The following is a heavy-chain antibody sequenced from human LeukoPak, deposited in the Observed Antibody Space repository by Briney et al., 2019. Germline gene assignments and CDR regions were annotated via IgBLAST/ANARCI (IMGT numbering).Heavy chain of an antibody. CDR2: IWYDGSNK. CDR1: GFTFRNYG. V-gene: IGHV3-33*06. CDR3: AKDHSSLDFYFFYSMDV. J-gene: IGHJ6*03. Sequence: PGRSLRLSCAASGFTFRNYGMHWVRQAPGTGLGWVAVIWYDGSNKFYADSVKGRFTISRDNSNNMMYLQMNSLRAEDTAVYYCAKDHSSLDFYFFYSMDVWGKGTTVTVSS. D-gene: IGHD3-22*01.